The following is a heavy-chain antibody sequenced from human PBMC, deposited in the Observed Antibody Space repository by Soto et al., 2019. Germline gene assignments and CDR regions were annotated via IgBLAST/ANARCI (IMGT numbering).Heavy chain of an antibody. V-gene: IGHV4-59*01. CDR3: ARSVAVPGAHIDY. D-gene: IGHD6-19*01. CDR2: VYYTGST. Sequence: SETLSLTCSVSGGSISGSYWSWIRQSPGKGLEWLGYVYYTGSTNYSPSLRSRVSISVDTSKNEFSLRLSPVTAADTAVYFCARSVAVPGAHIDYWGQGTQVTVSS. J-gene: IGHJ4*02. CDR1: GGSISGSY.